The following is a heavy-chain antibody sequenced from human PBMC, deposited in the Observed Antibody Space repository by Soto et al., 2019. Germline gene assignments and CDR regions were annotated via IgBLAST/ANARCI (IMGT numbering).Heavy chain of an antibody. D-gene: IGHD6-13*01. CDR3: AKVGAAGTVGY. Sequence: QVQLVESGGGVVQPGRSLRLSCAASGFTFSSYGMHWVRQAPGKGLEWVAVISDDGSNKYYADSVKGRFTISRDNSKNTLYLQMNSLRAEDTAVYYCAKVGAAGTVGYWGQGTLVTVSS. V-gene: IGHV3-30*18. CDR2: ISDDGSNK. J-gene: IGHJ4*02. CDR1: GFTFSSYG.